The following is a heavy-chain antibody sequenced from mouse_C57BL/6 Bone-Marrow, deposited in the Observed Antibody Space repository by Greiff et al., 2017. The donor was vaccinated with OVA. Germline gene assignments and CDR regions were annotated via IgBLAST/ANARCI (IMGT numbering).Heavy chain of an antibody. V-gene: IGHV1-26*01. J-gene: IGHJ2*01. Sequence: EVQLQQSGPELVKPGASVKISCKASGYTFTDYYMNWVKQSHGKSLEWIGDINPNNGGTSYNQKFKGKATLTVDKSSSTAYMELRSLTSDDSAVYYCAREIYDGYLYWGQGTTLTVSS. CDR1: GYTFTDYY. D-gene: IGHD2-3*01. CDR2: INPNNGGT. CDR3: AREIYDGYLY.